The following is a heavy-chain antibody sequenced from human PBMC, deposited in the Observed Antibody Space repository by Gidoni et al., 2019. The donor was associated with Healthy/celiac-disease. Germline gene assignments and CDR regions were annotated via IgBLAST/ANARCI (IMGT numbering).Heavy chain of an antibody. V-gene: IGHV4-61*02. CDR3: ARGAHYDFSLDY. CDR2: SYTSGST. J-gene: IGHJ4*02. CDR1: GGSISSGSYY. Sequence: QVQLQESGPGLVKPSQTLSLTCTVSGGSISSGSYYWSWIRQPAGKGLEWIGRSYTSGSTNYNPSLKSRVTMSVDTSKNQFSLKLSSVTAADTAVYYCARGAHYDFSLDYWGQGTLVTVSS. D-gene: IGHD3-3*01.